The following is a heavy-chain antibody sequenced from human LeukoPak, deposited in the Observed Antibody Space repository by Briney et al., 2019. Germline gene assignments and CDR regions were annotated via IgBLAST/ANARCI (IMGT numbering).Heavy chain of an antibody. V-gene: IGHV1-2*02. D-gene: IGHD2-2*01. CDR3: ARAGRYCSSTSCYHFDY. Sequence: ASVKVSCKASGYTFTGYYMHWVRQAPGQGLEWMGWINRNSGGTNYAQKFQGRVTMTRDTSISTAYMELSRLRSDDTAVYYCARAGRYCSSTSCYHFDYWGQGTLVTVSS. J-gene: IGHJ4*02. CDR2: INRNSGGT. CDR1: GYTFTGYY.